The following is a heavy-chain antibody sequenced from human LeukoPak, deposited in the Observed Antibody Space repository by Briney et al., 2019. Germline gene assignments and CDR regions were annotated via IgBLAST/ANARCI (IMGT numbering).Heavy chain of an antibody. CDR1: GFAFSFFA. J-gene: IGHJ5*02. CDR3: ARDNSPGWFGP. V-gene: IGHV3-74*01. CDR2: ISGDGAST. Sequence: GGSLRLSCEASGFAFSFFAMSWLRQAPGKGLVWDSRISGDGASTSYADSVKGRFTISRDNTKNTVYLQMNSLRAEDTGLYFCARDNSPGWFGPWGRGTLVTVSS.